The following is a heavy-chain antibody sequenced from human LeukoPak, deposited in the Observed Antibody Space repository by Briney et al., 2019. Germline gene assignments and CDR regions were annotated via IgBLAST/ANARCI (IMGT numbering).Heavy chain of an antibody. D-gene: IGHD3-22*01. CDR3: ARDRRYYDTSGTVYYDAMDV. V-gene: IGHV3-30-3*01. CDR2: ISYDGSNK. CDR1: GFTFSSYA. J-gene: IGHJ6*02. Sequence: GGSLRLSCAASGFTFSSYAMHWVRQAPGKGLEWVAVISYDGSNKYYADSVKGRFTISRDNSKNTLYLQMNSLRAEDTAVYYCARDRRYYDTSGTVYYDAMDVWGQGTTVTVSS.